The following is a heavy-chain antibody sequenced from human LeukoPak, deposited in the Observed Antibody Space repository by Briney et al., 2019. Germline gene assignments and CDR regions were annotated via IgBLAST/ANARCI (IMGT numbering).Heavy chain of an antibody. CDR2: VSSSSSYI. CDR1: GFTFSSYS. Sequence: GGSLRLSCAASGFTFSSYSMNWVRQAPGKGLEWVSSVSSSSSYIYYADSVKGRFTISRDNAKNSLYLQMNSLRAEDTAVYYCARDLKRRVYYDSSGSDDAFDIWGQGTMVTVSS. CDR3: ARDLKRRVYYDSSGSDDAFDI. J-gene: IGHJ3*02. V-gene: IGHV3-21*01. D-gene: IGHD3-22*01.